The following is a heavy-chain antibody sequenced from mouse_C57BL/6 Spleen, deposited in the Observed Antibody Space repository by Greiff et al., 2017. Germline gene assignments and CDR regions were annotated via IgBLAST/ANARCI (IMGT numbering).Heavy chain of an antibody. D-gene: IGHD2-5*01. J-gene: IGHJ4*01. V-gene: IGHV1-74*01. CDR1: GYTFTSYW. CDR2: IHPSDSDT. Sequence: QVQLQQPGAELVKPGASVKVSCKASGYTFTSYWMHWVKQRPGQGLEWIGRIHPSDSDTNYNQKFKGKATLTVDKSSSTAYMQLSSLTSEDSAVYYCAIPLYSNYGGRAMDYWGQGTSVTVSS. CDR3: AIPLYSNYGGRAMDY.